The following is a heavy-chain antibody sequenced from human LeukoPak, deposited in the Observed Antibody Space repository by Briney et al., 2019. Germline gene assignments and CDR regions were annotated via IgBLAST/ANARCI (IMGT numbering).Heavy chain of an antibody. D-gene: IGHD3-3*01. J-gene: IGHJ6*03. V-gene: IGHV1-8*03. Sequence: ASVKVSCKASGYTFTSYDINWVRQATGQGLEWMGWMNPNSGNTGYAQKFQGRVTITRNTSISTAYMELSSLRSEDTAVYYCATGKSGYYTNTHNYYYYHYMDVWGKGTTVTVSS. CDR3: ATGKSGYYTNTHNYYYYHYMDV. CDR2: MNPNSGNT. CDR1: GYTFTSYD.